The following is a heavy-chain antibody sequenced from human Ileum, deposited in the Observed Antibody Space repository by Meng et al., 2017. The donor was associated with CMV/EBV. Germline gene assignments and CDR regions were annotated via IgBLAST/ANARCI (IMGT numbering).Heavy chain of an antibody. CDR1: FANFA. V-gene: IGHV3-23*01. Sequence: FANFALGWVRQVPGKGLEWGSAIRDSGGNTYYADSVKGRFTISRDNSKGLMSLQMSSLRADDTAVYYCARALGLGAVMPNYDAFDIWGQGTMVTVSS. J-gene: IGHJ3*02. CDR2: IRDSGGNT. CDR3: ARALGLGAVMPNYDAFDI. D-gene: IGHD3-16*01.